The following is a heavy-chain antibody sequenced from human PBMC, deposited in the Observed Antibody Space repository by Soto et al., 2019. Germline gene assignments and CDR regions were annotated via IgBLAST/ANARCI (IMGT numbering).Heavy chain of an antibody. CDR3: TTAHQRGPDY. J-gene: IGHJ4*02. D-gene: IGHD1-1*01. CDR1: GFTFSNAR. V-gene: IGHV3-15*01. Sequence: EVQLVDSGGGLVKPGESLRLSCAAAGFTFSNARMNWVRQAPGKGLEWVGHIRSETDGGTIVYPAPVKGRFIISRDDSRNTLYLQMNNLKTEDTAVYYCTTAHQRGPDYWGQGTLVTVSS. CDR2: IRSETDGGTI.